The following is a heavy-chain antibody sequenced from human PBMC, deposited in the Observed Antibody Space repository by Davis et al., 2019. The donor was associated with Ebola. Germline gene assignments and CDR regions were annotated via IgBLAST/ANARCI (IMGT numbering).Heavy chain of an antibody. D-gene: IGHD2-15*01. V-gene: IGHV3-23*01. CDR1: GFSISNSA. Sequence: GESLKISCAASGFSISNSAVNWVRQAPGKGLEWVSTIGGIGETTYFPDSVKGRFPMSRDNSKNTLDLLMNNLRVDDTAVYYCAKGWWQQEYWGQGTLVTVSS. J-gene: IGHJ4*02. CDR3: AKGWWQQEY. CDR2: IGGIGETT.